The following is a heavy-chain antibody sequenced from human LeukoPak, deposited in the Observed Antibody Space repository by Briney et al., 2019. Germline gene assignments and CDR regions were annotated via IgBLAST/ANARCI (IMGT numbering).Heavy chain of an antibody. Sequence: GGSLRLSCAASGFTFSGYWMHWVRQAPGKGLVWVSRINSDGYSITYADSVKGRFTISRDNAKNTLYLQMNSLIAEDTAVYFCTRAGYSSGFDSWGQGTMVTVSS. CDR2: INSDGYSI. V-gene: IGHV3-74*03. CDR3: TRAGYSSGFDS. J-gene: IGHJ5*01. D-gene: IGHD6-19*01. CDR1: GFTFSGYW.